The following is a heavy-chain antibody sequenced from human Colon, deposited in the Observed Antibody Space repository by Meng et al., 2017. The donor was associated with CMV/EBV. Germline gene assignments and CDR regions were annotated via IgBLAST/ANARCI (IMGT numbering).Heavy chain of an antibody. CDR2: IYAVGTP. V-gene: IGHV3-53*05. Sequence: GGSLRLSCSASGFPIVSHYMAWVRQAPGKGLEWVSLIYAVGTPYYADSVKGRFTISRDNSKNTLYVQMNSLRAEDTAVYYCAKGGYSYGYKDYFDYWGQGTLVTVSS. CDR1: GFPIVSHY. J-gene: IGHJ4*02. D-gene: IGHD5-18*01. CDR3: AKGGYSYGYKDYFDY.